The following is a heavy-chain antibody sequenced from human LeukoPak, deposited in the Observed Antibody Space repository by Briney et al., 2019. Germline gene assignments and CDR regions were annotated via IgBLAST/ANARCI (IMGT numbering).Heavy chain of an antibody. D-gene: IGHD5-18*01. CDR1: GGSISTFF. CDR2: IYYSGST. V-gene: IGHV4-59*01. CDR3: ARYSRSSQYFDS. Sequence: SGTLSLTCAASGGSISTFFWSWIRQPPGKGLEWIGYIYYSGSTNYKPSLKSRVTISVDTSKNQFSLKLSSVTAADTAVYYCARYSRSSQYFDSWGQGTLVTVSS. J-gene: IGHJ4*02.